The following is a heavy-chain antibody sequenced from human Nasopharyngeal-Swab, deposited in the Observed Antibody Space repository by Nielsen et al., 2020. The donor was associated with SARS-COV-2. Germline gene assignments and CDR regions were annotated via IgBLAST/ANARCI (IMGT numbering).Heavy chain of an antibody. Sequence: GESLKISCAASGFTFSSYDMHWVRQATGKGLEWVSAIGTAGDTYYPGSVKGRFTISRENAKNSLYLQMNSLRAEDTALYYCAREEAYDGGNDYSYYYYGMDVWGQGTTVTVSS. J-gene: IGHJ6*02. D-gene: IGHD2-21*02. CDR2: IGTAGDT. V-gene: IGHV3-13*01. CDR1: GFTFSSYD. CDR3: AREEAYDGGNDYSYYYYGMDV.